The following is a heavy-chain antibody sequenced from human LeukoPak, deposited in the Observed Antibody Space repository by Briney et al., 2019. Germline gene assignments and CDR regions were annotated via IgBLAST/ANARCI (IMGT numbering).Heavy chain of an antibody. J-gene: IGHJ4*02. CDR2: IIPIFGTA. Sequence: ASVKVSCKASGYTFTGYYMHWVRQAPGQGLEWMGGIIPIFGTANYAQKFQGRVTITADESTSTAYMELSGLRSEDTALYFCARDSWGSFLDWGQGTLVTVSS. V-gene: IGHV1-69*13. CDR3: ARDSWGSFLD. CDR1: GYTFTGYY. D-gene: IGHD3-16*01.